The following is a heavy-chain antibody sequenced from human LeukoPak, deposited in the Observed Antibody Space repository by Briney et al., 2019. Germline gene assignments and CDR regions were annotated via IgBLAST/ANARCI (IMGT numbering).Heavy chain of an antibody. J-gene: IGHJ3*02. CDR1: GFTFSNAW. V-gene: IGHV3-15*01. CDR2: IKSKTDGGTT. Sequence: GGSLRLSCAASGFTFSNAWMSWVRQAPGKGLEWVGRIKSKTDGGTTDYAAPVKGRFTISRDDSKNTLYLQMNSLKTEDTAVYYCTTSRITIFGVVTQGLDAFDIWGQGTMVTVSS. D-gene: IGHD3-3*01. CDR3: TTSRITIFGVVTQGLDAFDI.